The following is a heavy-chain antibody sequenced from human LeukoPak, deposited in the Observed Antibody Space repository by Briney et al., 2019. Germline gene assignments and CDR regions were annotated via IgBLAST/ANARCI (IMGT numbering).Heavy chain of an antibody. CDR1: GFTVSSNY. CDR2: IYSGGST. D-gene: IGHD6-13*01. Sequence: GGSLRLSCAASGFTVSSNYMSWVRQAPGKGLEWVSVIYSGGSTYYADSVKGRFTISRDNSKNTLYLQMNSLRAEDTAVYYCAKEMYSSSWYSAFDIWGQGTMVTVSS. CDR3: AKEMYSSSWYSAFDI. V-gene: IGHV3-53*01. J-gene: IGHJ3*02.